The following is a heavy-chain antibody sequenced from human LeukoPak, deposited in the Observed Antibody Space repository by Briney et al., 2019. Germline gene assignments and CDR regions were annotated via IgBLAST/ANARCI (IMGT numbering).Heavy chain of an antibody. V-gene: IGHV3-21*01. D-gene: IGHD3-22*01. CDR2: ISSSSSYI. CDR1: GVTFSSYS. J-gene: IGHJ4*02. CDR3: ARGVRYDSSAGFDY. Sequence: GGSLRLSCAAAGVTFSSYSMNWVRQAPGKGLEWVSSISSSSSYIYYADSVKGRFTISRDNAKNSLYLQMNSLRAEDTAVYYCARGVRYDSSAGFDYWGQGTLVTVSS.